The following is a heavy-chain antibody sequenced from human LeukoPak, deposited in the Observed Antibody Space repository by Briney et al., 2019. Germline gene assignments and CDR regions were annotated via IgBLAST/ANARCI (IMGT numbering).Heavy chain of an antibody. CDR2: ISYDGSNK. Sequence: GGSLRLSCAASGFIFSSYGMHWVRQAPGKGLEWVAVISYDGSNKYYADSVKGRFTISRDNSKNTLYLQMNSLRAEDTAVYYCARGDDILTGHFDYWGQGTLVTVSS. D-gene: IGHD3-9*01. V-gene: IGHV3-30*19. J-gene: IGHJ4*02. CDR1: GFIFSSYG. CDR3: ARGDDILTGHFDY.